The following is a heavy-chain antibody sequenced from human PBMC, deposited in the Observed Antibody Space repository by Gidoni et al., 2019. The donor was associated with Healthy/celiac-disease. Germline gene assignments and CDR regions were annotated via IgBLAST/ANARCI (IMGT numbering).Heavy chain of an antibody. J-gene: IGHJ2*01. V-gene: IGHV4-59*01. CDR3: ARVLRYFDL. Sequence: SWIRQPPGKGLEWIGYIYYSGSTNYNPSLKSRVTISVDTSKNQFSLKLSSVTAADTAVYYCARVLRYFDLWGRGTLVTVSS. CDR2: IYYSGST.